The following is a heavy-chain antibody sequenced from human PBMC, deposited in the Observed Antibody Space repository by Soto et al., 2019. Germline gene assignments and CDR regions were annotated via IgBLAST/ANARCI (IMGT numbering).Heavy chain of an antibody. V-gene: IGHV1-69*13. Sequence: ASVKVSCKASGGTFSSYAISWVRQAPGQGLEWMGGIIPIFGTANYAQKFQGRVTITADESTSTAYMELSSLRSEDTAVYYCARGGGDKLGYCSGGSCYPFDYWGQGTLVTVSS. CDR1: GGTFSSYA. CDR3: ARGGGDKLGYCSGGSCYPFDY. J-gene: IGHJ4*02. D-gene: IGHD2-15*01. CDR2: IIPIFGTA.